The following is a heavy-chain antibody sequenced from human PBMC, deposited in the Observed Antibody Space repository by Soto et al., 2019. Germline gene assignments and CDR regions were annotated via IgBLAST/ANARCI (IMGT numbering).Heavy chain of an antibody. D-gene: IGHD1-26*01. V-gene: IGHV3-30*18. CDR1: EFTFSSYG. J-gene: IGHJ3*02. Sequence: SGGSLRLSCEASEFTFSSYGMHWVRQAPGKGLEWVTMISYDGTKKYYADSVKGRFTISRDNSKNTLYLQMNNLRTEDTAVYYCAKEGVGATRAFDIWGPGTMVTVSS. CDR2: ISYDGTKK. CDR3: AKEGVGATRAFDI.